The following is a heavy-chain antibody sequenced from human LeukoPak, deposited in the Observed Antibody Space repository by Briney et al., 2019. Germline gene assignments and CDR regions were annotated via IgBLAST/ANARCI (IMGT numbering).Heavy chain of an antibody. CDR3: AKGPYGSGSGDAFDI. D-gene: IGHD3-10*01. CDR2: ISGSGGGT. J-gene: IGHJ3*02. CDR1: GFTFSSYA. V-gene: IGHV3-23*01. Sequence: GGSLRLSCAASGFTFSSYAMSWVRQAPGKGLEWVSAISGSGGGTYYADSVKGRFTISRDNSKNTLYLQMNSLRAEDTAVYYCAKGPYGSGSGDAFDIWGQGTMVTVSS.